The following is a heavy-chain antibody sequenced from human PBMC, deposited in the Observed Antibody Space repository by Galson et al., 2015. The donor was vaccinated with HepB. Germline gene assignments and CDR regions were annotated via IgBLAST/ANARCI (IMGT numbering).Heavy chain of an antibody. J-gene: IGHJ6*03. CDR3: AKEELRDYYYMDV. V-gene: IGHV3-23*01. CDR2: IRGRDDST. Sequence: SLRLSCAASGFAFSNYAMTWVRQAPGKGLEWVSAIRGRDDSTFYADSVKGRFTISRDNSKNTLYLQMNSLRAEDTALYYCAKEELRDYYYMDVWGKGTTVNVSS. CDR1: GFAFSNYA. D-gene: IGHD1-7*01.